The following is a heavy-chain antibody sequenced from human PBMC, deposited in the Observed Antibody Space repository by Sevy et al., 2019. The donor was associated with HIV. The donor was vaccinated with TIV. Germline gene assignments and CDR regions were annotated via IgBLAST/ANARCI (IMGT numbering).Heavy chain of an antibody. J-gene: IGHJ5*02. V-gene: IGHV3-30*02. D-gene: IGHD4-17*01. CDR1: GFTFSSFG. Sequence: GGSLRLSCAASGFTFSSFGMHWVRQAPGKGLEWVALMWFDGSVEYYADSLKGRFTISRDNSKKTLYLQMNSLRAEDTAVYYCARDQHDYAGNLRTGWFDPWGQGTLVTVSS. CDR2: MWFDGSVE. CDR3: ARDQHDYAGNLRTGWFDP.